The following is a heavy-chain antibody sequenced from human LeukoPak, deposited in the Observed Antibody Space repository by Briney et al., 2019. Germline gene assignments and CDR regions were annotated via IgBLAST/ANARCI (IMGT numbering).Heavy chain of an antibody. Sequence: ASVKVSCKTSGYTFTTYGITWVRQAPGQGLEWMGWISPYNGNTNYAQKLQGRVTVTTDTSTSTAYMELRSLRSEDTAMYYCARGLEYYYDSSGRGSDYWGQGTLVTVSS. CDR3: ARGLEYYYDSSGRGSDY. CDR2: ISPYNGNT. CDR1: GYTFTTYG. D-gene: IGHD3-22*01. V-gene: IGHV1-18*01. J-gene: IGHJ4*02.